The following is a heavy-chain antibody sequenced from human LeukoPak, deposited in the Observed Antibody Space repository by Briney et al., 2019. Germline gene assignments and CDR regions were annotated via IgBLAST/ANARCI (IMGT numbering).Heavy chain of an antibody. Sequence: GASVKVSCKASGYTFTGYYMHWVRQAPGQGLEWMGWINPSSGGTNYAQKFQGRVTMTRDTSISTAYMELSRLRSDDTAVYYCARVTAYYGSGTEADYWGQGTLVTVSS. J-gene: IGHJ4*02. CDR3: ARVTAYYGSGTEADY. CDR1: GYTFTGYY. CDR2: INPSSGGT. D-gene: IGHD3-10*01. V-gene: IGHV1-2*02.